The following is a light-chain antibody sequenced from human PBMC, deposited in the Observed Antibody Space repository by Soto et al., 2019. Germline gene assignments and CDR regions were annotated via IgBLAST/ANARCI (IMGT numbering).Light chain of an antibody. Sequence: EIVLTQIPGTLSVSPEDRVTLSCRASQSISINLAWYQHKPGQAPRLLIYGASNRATGIPDRFSGSGSGTDFTLTISRLEPEDFAVYYCQQYGSSGTFGQGTKVDIK. CDR2: GAS. V-gene: IGKV3-20*01. J-gene: IGKJ1*01. CDR1: QSISIN. CDR3: QQYGSSGT.